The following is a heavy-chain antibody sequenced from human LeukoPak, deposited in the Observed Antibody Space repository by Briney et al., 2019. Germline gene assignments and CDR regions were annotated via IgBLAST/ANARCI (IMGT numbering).Heavy chain of an antibody. V-gene: IGHV3-9*01. CDR2: ISWNSGSI. CDR1: GFTFDDYA. Sequence: GGSLRLPCTASGFTFDDYAMHWVRHAPGKGLEWVSGISWNSGSIDYAGSVRGRFTISRDNANNSLFLHMSSLSAEDTALYYCAKGTGKYWTYFDNWGQGTLVTVSS. D-gene: IGHD1-1*01. CDR3: AKGTGKYWTYFDN. J-gene: IGHJ4*02.